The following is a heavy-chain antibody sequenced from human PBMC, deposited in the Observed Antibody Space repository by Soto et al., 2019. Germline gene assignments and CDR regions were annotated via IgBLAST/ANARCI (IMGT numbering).Heavy chain of an antibody. Sequence: PSETLSLTCTVSGGSVSSTTYYWAWIRQPPGRGLEWIGSIHYSRGTYYNPSLKSRVAISVDTSKNHFSLNLSSVTAADTAVYYCAGCETDLPSTSCYLASWGQGTLVTVSS. J-gene: IGHJ5*02. CDR2: IHYSRGT. D-gene: IGHD2-2*01. V-gene: IGHV4-39*01. CDR1: GGSVSSTTYY. CDR3: AGCETDLPSTSCYLAS.